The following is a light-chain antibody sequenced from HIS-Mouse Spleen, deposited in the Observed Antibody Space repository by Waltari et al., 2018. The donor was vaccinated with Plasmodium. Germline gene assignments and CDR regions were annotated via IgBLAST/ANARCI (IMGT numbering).Light chain of an antibody. V-gene: IGKV3-15*01. CDR3: QQYNNWSFT. CDR1: QSVSSN. CDR2: GAS. Sequence: EIVMTQSPATLSVSPGERATLSCRASQSVSSNLAWYQHKPGPAPRLLIYGASTRATGIPARFSGSGSWTEFTLTISSLQSEDFAVYYCQQYNNWSFTFGPGTKVDIK. J-gene: IGKJ3*01.